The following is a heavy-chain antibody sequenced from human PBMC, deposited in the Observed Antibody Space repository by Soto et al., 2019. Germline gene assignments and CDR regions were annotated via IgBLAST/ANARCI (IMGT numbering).Heavy chain of an antibody. CDR1: GFTFSSYG. CDR3: ARDRDYGDYVAAFDI. J-gene: IGHJ3*02. V-gene: IGHV3-33*01. CDR2: IWYDGSNK. D-gene: IGHD4-17*01. Sequence: GGSLRFSCAASGFTFSSYGMHWVRQAPGKGLECVAVIWYDGSNKYYADSVKGRFTISRDNSKNTLYLQMNSLRAEDTAVYYCARDRDYGDYVAAFDIWGQGTMVTVSS.